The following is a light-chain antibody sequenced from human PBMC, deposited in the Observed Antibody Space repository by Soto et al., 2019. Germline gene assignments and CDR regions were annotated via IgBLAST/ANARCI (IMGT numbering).Light chain of an antibody. V-gene: IGKV3-20*01. Sequence: DIVLTQSPGTLSLSPGERATLSCRASQSVSSKYFAWYQQKPGQPPRVLIYGTSIRATGIPERFSGGGSGTDFTLTITRLESEDFAVYYCQQYGSSLFTFGPGTKVDFK. CDR3: QQYGSSLFT. CDR2: GTS. CDR1: QSVSSKY. J-gene: IGKJ3*01.